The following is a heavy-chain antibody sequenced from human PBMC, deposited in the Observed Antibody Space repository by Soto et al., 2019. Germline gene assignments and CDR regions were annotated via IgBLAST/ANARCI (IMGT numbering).Heavy chain of an antibody. V-gene: IGHV1-69*13. Sequence: GASVKVSCKASGGTFSSYAISWVRQAPGQGLEWMGGIIPIFGTANYAQKFQGRVTITADESTSTAYMELSSLRSEDTAVYYCARGHPSIAARRLTYNWFDPWAQGTLVTVSS. D-gene: IGHD6-6*01. CDR1: GGTFSSYA. CDR2: IIPIFGTA. J-gene: IGHJ5*02. CDR3: ARGHPSIAARRLTYNWFDP.